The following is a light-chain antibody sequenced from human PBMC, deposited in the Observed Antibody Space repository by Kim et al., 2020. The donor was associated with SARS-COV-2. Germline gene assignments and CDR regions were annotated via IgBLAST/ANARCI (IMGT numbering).Light chain of an antibody. CDR3: QQYNDWPPGDT. CDR1: QGVSSN. Sequence: SPGERAPLSCRASQGVSSNLAWYQQKPGQAPRLLIYGASTRATGIPARFSGSGSGTEFTLTISSLQSEDFAVYYCQQYNDWPPGDTFGQGTKLEI. V-gene: IGKV3-15*01. CDR2: GAS. J-gene: IGKJ2*01.